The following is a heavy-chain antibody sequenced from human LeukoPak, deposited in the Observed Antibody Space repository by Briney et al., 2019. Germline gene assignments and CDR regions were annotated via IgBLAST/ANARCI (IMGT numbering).Heavy chain of an antibody. CDR1: GFTFSSYA. Sequence: GGSLRLSCAASGFTFSSYAMGWVRQAPGKGLEWVSAISGSGVTTHYAGSVQGRFSISRDNSKNTLYLQMNSLRVEDTALYYCVKKVVVGATSPYSDFQDWGQGTLVTVSS. D-gene: IGHD1-26*01. J-gene: IGHJ1*01. V-gene: IGHV3-23*01. CDR2: ISGSGVTT. CDR3: VKKVVVGATSPYSDFQD.